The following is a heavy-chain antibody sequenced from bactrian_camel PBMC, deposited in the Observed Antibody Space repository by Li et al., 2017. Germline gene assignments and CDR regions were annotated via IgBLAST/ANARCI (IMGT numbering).Heavy chain of an antibody. CDR3: ARNRFPGRTRSRDDST. CDR2: IDTTGIT. J-gene: IGHJ4*01. D-gene: IGHD2*01. CDR1: GLSVSSYC. V-gene: IGHV3S26*01. Sequence: HVQLVESAGGSVQAGGSLRLSCGVSGLSVSSYCMAWFRQAPEKEREGVATIDTTGITTYADSVRGRVTISKDNAKNTLYLQLNALKPEDTAMYYCARNRFPGRTRSRDDSTRGQGTQVTVS.